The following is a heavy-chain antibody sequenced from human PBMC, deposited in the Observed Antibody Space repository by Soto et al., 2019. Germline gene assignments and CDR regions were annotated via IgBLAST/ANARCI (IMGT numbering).Heavy chain of an antibody. J-gene: IGHJ6*03. Sequence: SGGSLRLSCTASGFTFGDYAMSWFRQAPGKGLEWVGFFRSKAYGGTTEYAASVKGRFTISRDDSKSIAYLQMNSLKTEDTAVYYCTRNPYYDFWSGYSYYYYYMDVWGKGTTVTVSS. V-gene: IGHV3-49*03. D-gene: IGHD3-3*01. CDR3: TRNPYYDFWSGYSYYYYYMDV. CDR1: GFTFGDYA. CDR2: FRSKAYGGTT.